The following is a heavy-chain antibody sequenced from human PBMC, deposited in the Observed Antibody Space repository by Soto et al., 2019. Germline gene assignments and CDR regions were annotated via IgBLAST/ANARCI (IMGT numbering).Heavy chain of an antibody. CDR3: AKNQERELPRVIDF. CDR2: MSGSSSTT. V-gene: IGHV3-23*01. D-gene: IGHD1-7*01. J-gene: IGHJ4*02. Sequence: GGSLRLSCGTSGLAFSNYAMSWFRQAPGGGLEWVSSMSGSSSTTYYADSVRGRFTISRDRSKNTLYLQMSSLRAEDTALYYCAKNQERELPRVIDFWGQGTLVTVSS. CDR1: GLAFSNYA.